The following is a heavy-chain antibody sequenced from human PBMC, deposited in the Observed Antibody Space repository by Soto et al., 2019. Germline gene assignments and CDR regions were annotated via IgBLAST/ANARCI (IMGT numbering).Heavy chain of an antibody. D-gene: IGHD6-13*01. J-gene: IGHJ4*02. V-gene: IGHV1-69*01. Sequence: QVQLVQSGAEVKKPGSSVKVSCKASGGPFSSYAISWVRQAPGQGLEWMGGIIPIFGTANYAQKFQGRVTITADESTSTGSVELSSLRSEDTAVYYCARDGDLRGIAALPNLNWGQGSLVTVSS. CDR2: IIPIFGTA. CDR3: ARDGDLRGIAALPNLN. CDR1: GGPFSSYA.